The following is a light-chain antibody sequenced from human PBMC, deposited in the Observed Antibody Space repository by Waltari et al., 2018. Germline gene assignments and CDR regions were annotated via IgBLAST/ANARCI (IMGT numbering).Light chain of an antibody. CDR1: QDISNY. Sequence: DIQMTQSPSSLSASVGDRVTITCQASQDISNYLNWYQHKPGKAPKLLIYDASNLETGVPSRFSGSGSGTDFTFTISSLQPEDIATYYCQQYDNLPLVFGPGTKVDIK. J-gene: IGKJ3*01. V-gene: IGKV1-33*01. CDR3: QQYDNLPLV. CDR2: DAS.